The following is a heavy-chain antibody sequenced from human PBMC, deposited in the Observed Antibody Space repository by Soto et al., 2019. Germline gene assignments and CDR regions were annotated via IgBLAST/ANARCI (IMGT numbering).Heavy chain of an antibody. J-gene: IGHJ4*02. CDR1: GFTLSGYW. D-gene: IGHD5-18*01. Sequence: EVQLVESGGGLVQPGGSVRLSCAASGFTLSGYWMHWVRQVPGKGLVWVSRVNSDGSMTAYADSVKGRFTISRGNAKNTLYLQMNSLKADDTAVYYCARGKDQRNTQTYSYFDSWGQGTQVAVSS. V-gene: IGHV3-74*01. CDR2: VNSDGSMT. CDR3: ARGKDQRNTQTYSYFDS.